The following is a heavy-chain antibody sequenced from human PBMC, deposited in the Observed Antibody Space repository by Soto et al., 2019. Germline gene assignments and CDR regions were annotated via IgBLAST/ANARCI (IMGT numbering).Heavy chain of an antibody. V-gene: IGHV3-33*01. CDR3: ARDDYYGSGSYLAY. CDR2: IWYDGSNK. D-gene: IGHD3-10*01. J-gene: IGHJ4*02. CDR1: GFTFSSYG. Sequence: GGSLRLSCAASGFTFSSYGMHWVRQAPGKGLEWVAVIWYDGSNKYYADSVKGRFTISRDNSKNTLYLQMNSLRAEDTAVYYCARDDYYGSGSYLAYWGQGTLVTVS.